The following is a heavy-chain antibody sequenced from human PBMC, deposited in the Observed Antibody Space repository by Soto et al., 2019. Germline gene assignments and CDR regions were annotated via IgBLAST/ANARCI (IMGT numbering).Heavy chain of an antibody. V-gene: IGHV1-2*04. CDR1: GYTFTGYY. Sequence: EASVKVSCKASGYTFTGYYMHWVRQAPGQGLEWLGWINPNSGGTNYAQKFQGWVTMTRDTSISTAYMELSRLRSDDTAVYYCARDSQEPNLKFDYWGQGTLVTVSS. CDR3: ARDSQEPNLKFDY. J-gene: IGHJ4*02. CDR2: INPNSGGT. D-gene: IGHD1-1*01.